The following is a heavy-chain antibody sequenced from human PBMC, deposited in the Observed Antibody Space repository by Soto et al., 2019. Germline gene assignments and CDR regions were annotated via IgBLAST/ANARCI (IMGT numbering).Heavy chain of an antibody. CDR1: GYTLTELS. CDR3: ATVAPAHMIVVANTYYYYYGMDV. Sequence: GASVKVSCKVSGYTLTELSMHWVRQAPGKGLEWMGGFDPEDGETIYAQKFQGRVTMTEDTSTDTAYMELSSLRSEDTAVYYCATVAPAHMIVVANTYYYYYGMDVWGQGTTVTVSS. J-gene: IGHJ6*02. D-gene: IGHD3-22*01. CDR2: FDPEDGET. V-gene: IGHV1-24*01.